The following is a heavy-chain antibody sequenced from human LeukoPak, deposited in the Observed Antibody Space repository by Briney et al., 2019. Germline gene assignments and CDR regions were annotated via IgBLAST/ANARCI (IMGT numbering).Heavy chain of an antibody. CDR1: GGSFGGYY. CDR3: AREGGSHFIIPNWFDP. J-gene: IGHJ5*02. CDR2: IYYSGST. D-gene: IGHD2-21*01. V-gene: IGHV4-34*01. Sequence: PSETLSLTCAVYGGSFGGYYWSWIRQPPGKGLEWIGSIYYSGSTYYNPSLKSRVTISVDTSKNQFSLKLSSVTAADTAVYYCAREGGSHFIIPNWFDPWGQGTLVTVSS.